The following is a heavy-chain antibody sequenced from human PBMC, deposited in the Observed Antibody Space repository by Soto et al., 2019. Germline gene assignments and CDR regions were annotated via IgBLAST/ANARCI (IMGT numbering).Heavy chain of an antibody. CDR1: GGNFSTHA. CDR3: ARDAYDRGSVDY. CDR2: IIPMFNTT. D-gene: IGHD3-22*01. V-gene: IGHV1-69*01. J-gene: IGHJ4*02. Sequence: QVQLVQSGAEVKKPGSSVKVSCKASGGNFSTHAISWVRQAPGQGLVWMGGIIPMFNTTISAQKFQGRVTVTADEYTCTAYMELGSLRSEDPAVYYCARDAYDRGSVDYWGQGTLVTVSS.